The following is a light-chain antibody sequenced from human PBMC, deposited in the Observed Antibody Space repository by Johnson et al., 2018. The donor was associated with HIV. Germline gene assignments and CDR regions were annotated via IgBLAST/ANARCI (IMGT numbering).Light chain of an antibody. Sequence: QSVLTQPPSASAAPGQKVTISCSGSSSNIGNNYVSWYQQLPGTAPKLLIYDNNKRPSGIPDRFSGSKSGTSATLGITGLQSGDEADYYCGTWDSSLSVDNYVLGTGTKVTVL. CDR2: DNN. CDR3: GTWDSSLSVDNYV. CDR1: SSNIGNNY. V-gene: IGLV1-51*01. J-gene: IGLJ1*01.